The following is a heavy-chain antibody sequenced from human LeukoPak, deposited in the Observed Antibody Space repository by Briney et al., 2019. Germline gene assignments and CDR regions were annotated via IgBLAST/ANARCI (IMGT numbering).Heavy chain of an antibody. J-gene: IGHJ3*02. V-gene: IGHV4-59*01. CDR2: IYYSGST. CDR1: GGSISSYY. D-gene: IGHD3-22*01. CDR3: ARGHYYDSSGYYRPRAFDI. Sequence: SETLSLTCTVSGGSISSYYWSWIRQPPGKGLEWIGYIYYSGSTNYNPSLKSRVTISVDTSKNQFSLKLSSVTAADTAVYYCARGHYYDSSGYYRPRAFDIWGQGTMVTVSS.